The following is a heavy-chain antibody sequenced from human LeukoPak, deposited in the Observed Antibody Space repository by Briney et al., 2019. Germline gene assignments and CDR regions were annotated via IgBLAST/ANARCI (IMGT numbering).Heavy chain of an antibody. D-gene: IGHD6-19*01. CDR1: GFTFSSYG. J-gene: IGHJ4*02. CDR3: AKDTFRSSGPGY. V-gene: IGHV3-33*06. Sequence: GGSLRLSCAASGFTFSSYGMHWVRQAPDKGLEWVAVIWYDGSNKYYADSVKGRFTISRDNSKNTLYLQMNSLRAEDTAVYYCAKDTFRSSGPGYWGQGTLVTVSS. CDR2: IWYDGSNK.